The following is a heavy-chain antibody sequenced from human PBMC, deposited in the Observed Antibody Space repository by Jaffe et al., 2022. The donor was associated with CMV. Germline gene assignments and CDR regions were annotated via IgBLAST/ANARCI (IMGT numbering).Heavy chain of an antibody. J-gene: IGHJ4*02. D-gene: IGHD5-12*01. V-gene: IGHV4-34*02. CDR2: INHNEDT. CDR1: GGSFTDSDFY. CDR3: ARGLATNLGAFDN. Sequence: QVQLQQWGAGLLKPSETLSLTCAVSGGSFTDSDFYWSWIRQPPGKGLEWIGEINHNEDTNYNPSLKSRITVSLDTSKRQFSLRLTSVTAEDSGVYYCARGLATNLGAFDNWGQGAQVTVS.